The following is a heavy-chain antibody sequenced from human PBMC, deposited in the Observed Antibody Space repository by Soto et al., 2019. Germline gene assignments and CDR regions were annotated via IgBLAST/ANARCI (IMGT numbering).Heavy chain of an antibody. CDR2: IYYSGST. CDR3: ASTRVRLVPDFDY. D-gene: IGHD6-19*01. J-gene: IGHJ4*02. V-gene: IGHV4-39*01. CDR1: GGSISSSSYY. Sequence: LSLTCTVSGGSISSSSYYWGWIRQPPGKGLEWIGSIYYSGSTYYNPSLKSRVTISVDTSKNQFSLKLSSVTAADTAVYYCASTRVRLVPDFDYWGQGTLVTVSS.